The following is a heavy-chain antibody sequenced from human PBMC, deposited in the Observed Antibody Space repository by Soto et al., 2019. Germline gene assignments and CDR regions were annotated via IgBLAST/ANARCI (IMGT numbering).Heavy chain of an antibody. CDR2: IYHSGST. V-gene: IGHV4-4*02. Sequence: SETLSLTCAVSGGSISSSNWWSWVRQPPGKGLEWIGEIYHSGSTNYNPSLKSRVTISVDKSKNQFSLKLSSVTAADTAVYYCARNYYSYLSYYYGMDVWGQGTTVTVSS. CDR3: ARNYYSYLSYYYGMDV. D-gene: IGHD4-4*01. CDR1: GGSISSSNW. J-gene: IGHJ6*02.